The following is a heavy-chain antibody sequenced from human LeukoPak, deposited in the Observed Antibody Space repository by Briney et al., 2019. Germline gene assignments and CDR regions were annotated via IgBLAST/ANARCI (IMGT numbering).Heavy chain of an antibody. J-gene: IGHJ4*02. Sequence: KSGGSLRLSCAASGFTFSDYYMSWIRQAPGKGLEWVSYISSSGSTIYYADSVKGRFTISRDNAKNSLYQQMNSLRAEDTAVYYCAGDSDVVPAYYFDYWGQGTLVTVSS. CDR3: AGDSDVVPAYYFDY. D-gene: IGHD2-2*01. CDR2: ISSSGSTI. V-gene: IGHV3-11*04. CDR1: GFTFSDYY.